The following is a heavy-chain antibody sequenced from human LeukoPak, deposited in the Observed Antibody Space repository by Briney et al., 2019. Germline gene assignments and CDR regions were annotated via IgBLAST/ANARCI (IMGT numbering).Heavy chain of an antibody. CDR3: AKLHSGWPLSDY. Sequence: ASVKVSCKASGGTFSSYAINWVRQATGQGLEWMGWMNPNSGNTGYAQKFQGRVTMTRNTSISTAYMELSSLRSEDTAVYYCAKLHSGWPLSDYWGQGTLVTVSS. J-gene: IGHJ4*02. CDR1: GGTFSSYA. CDR2: MNPNSGNT. V-gene: IGHV1-8*02. D-gene: IGHD6-19*01.